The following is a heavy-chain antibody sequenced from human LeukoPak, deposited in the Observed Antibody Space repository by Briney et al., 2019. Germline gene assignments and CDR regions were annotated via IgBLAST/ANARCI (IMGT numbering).Heavy chain of an antibody. CDR3: VRSVGVRGVIYSYYYYMDV. CDR1: GGSISSGDYY. V-gene: IGHV4-30-4*01. CDR2: IYYSGST. D-gene: IGHD3-10*01. Sequence: PSQTLSLTCTVSGGSISSGDYYWSWIRQPPGKGLEWIGYIYYSGSTYYNPSLKSRVTISVDTSKNQFSLKLSSVTAADTAVYYCVRSVGVRGVIYSYYYYMDVWGKGTTVTVSS. J-gene: IGHJ6*03.